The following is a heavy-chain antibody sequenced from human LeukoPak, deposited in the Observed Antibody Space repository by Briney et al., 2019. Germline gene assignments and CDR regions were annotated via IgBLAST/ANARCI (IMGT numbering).Heavy chain of an antibody. CDR1: GGSISSYY. D-gene: IGHD4-17*01. Sequence: SETLSLTCTVSGGSISSYYWGWIRQPPGKGLEWIGSIYYSGSTYYNPSLKSRVTISVDTSKNQFSLKLSSVTAADTAVYYCAREVGGDYDALDYWGQGTLVTVSS. V-gene: IGHV4-39*07. CDR2: IYYSGST. J-gene: IGHJ4*02. CDR3: AREVGGDYDALDY.